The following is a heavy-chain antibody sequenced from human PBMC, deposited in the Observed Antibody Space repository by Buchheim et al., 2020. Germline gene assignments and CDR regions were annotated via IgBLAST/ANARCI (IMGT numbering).Heavy chain of an antibody. Sequence: QSQVVQSGSEVKKPGASVTLSCKASGYSFSSYGITWVRRAPGQGLEWIGWINTYNGVTKYAQKFQGRVTLTTDRPTSKAYMELRSLISDDTAVYHCARVNSGSAPGRWLDAWGQGTL. CDR1: GYSFSSYG. J-gene: IGHJ5*02. V-gene: IGHV1-18*01. CDR2: INTYNGVT. CDR3: ARVNSGSAPGRWLDA. D-gene: IGHD1-26*01.